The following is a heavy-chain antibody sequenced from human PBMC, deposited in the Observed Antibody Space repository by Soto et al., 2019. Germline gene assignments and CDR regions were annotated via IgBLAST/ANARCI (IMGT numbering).Heavy chain of an antibody. Sequence: QMQLVQSGSEVKERVSSVKISCKTSGCTFNTYALTWVRPAPGQGLEWIGGIIPIFGIKNVAQRFQGRVTSNADESLTTAYMEMTSRRSDDTAVYYCAKEAGDHWGQGTLVTVSS. V-gene: IGHV1-69*01. CDR2: IIPIFGIK. CDR1: GCTFNTYA. CDR3: AKEAGDH. D-gene: IGHD3-10*01. J-gene: IGHJ4*02.